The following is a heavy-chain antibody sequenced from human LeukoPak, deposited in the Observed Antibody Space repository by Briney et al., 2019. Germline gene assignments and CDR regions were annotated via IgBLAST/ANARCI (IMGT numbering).Heavy chain of an antibody. J-gene: IGHJ6*02. CDR1: GFTFSSYG. Sequence: GGSLRLSCAASGFTFSSYGMHWVRQSPGKGLEWVAVIWYDGSNKYYADSVKGRFTISRGNSKNTLYLQMNSLRAEDTAVYYCARDYIVPYYYYGMDVWGQGTTVTVSS. CDR2: IWYDGSNK. D-gene: IGHD2-15*01. CDR3: ARDYIVPYYYYGMDV. V-gene: IGHV3-33*01.